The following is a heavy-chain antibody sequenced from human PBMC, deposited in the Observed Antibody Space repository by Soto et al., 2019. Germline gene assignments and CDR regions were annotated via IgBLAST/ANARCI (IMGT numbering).Heavy chain of an antibody. CDR2: ISSGRGGT. V-gene: IGHV3-30*19. Sequence: QLQLVESGGGVVQPGRSLGLSCAASGFTFSSFGMHWVRQAPGKGLEWVAAISSGRGGTFYADSVKGRFTVSRDNSQNTMYLQINSLRPEDTALYYCARNSDTGLNWHFELWGRGTLVLVSS. J-gene: IGHJ2*01. D-gene: IGHD1-1*01. CDR3: ARNSDTGLNWHFEL. CDR1: GFTFSSFG.